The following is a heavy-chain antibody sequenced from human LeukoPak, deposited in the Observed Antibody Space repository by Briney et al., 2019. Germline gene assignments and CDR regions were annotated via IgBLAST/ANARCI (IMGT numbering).Heavy chain of an antibody. CDR2: ISYDGSNK. CDR3: AKGGDIVASDYYYGMDV. CDR1: GFTFSSYG. Sequence: GGSLRLSCAASGFTFSSYGMHWVRQAPGKGLEWVAVISYDGSNKYYADSVKGRFTISRDNSKNTLYLQMNSLRAEATAVYYCAKGGDIVASDYYYGMDVWGQGTTVTVSS. V-gene: IGHV3-30*18. D-gene: IGHD5-12*01. J-gene: IGHJ6*02.